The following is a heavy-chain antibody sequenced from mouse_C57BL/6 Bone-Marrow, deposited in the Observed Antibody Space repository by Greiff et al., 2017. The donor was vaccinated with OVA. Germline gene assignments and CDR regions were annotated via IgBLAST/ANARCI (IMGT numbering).Heavy chain of an antibody. D-gene: IGHD1-1*01. Sequence: VQLQQSGAELARPGASVQLSCKASGYTFTSYGISWVKQRTGQGLEWIGEIYPRSGNTYYNEKFKGKATLTADKSSSTAYMELRSLTSEDSAVYFCARYYGSSPMDYWGQGTSVTVSS. CDR3: ARYYGSSPMDY. J-gene: IGHJ4*01. CDR1: GYTFTSYG. V-gene: IGHV1-81*01. CDR2: IYPRSGNT.